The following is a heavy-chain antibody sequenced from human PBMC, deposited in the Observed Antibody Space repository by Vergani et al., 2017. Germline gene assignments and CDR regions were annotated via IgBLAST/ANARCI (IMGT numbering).Heavy chain of an antibody. V-gene: IGHV5-51*01. CDR2: INPIDSKI. Sequence: EVMLVQSGAEVKKPGESLKISCKYSESSFISNEIAWVRQMSGKGLQWMGNINPIDSKIAYSPSFQGQAIMSLDKSITTAYLQWRSLKASDTAIYYCTRHVPCGDGACLHVDHWGKGTQVTVSS. CDR1: ESSFISNE. CDR3: TRHVPCGDGACLHVDH. J-gene: IGHJ4*02. D-gene: IGHD2-21*01.